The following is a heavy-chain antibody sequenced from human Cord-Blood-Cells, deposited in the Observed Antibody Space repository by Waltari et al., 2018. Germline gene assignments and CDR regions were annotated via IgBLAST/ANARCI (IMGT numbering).Heavy chain of an antibody. CDR1: GGSISSYY. D-gene: IGHD3-16*02. V-gene: IGHV4-59*01. CDR3: ARDLNYDYIWGSYRYFDY. CDR2: IYYSGST. J-gene: IGHJ4*02. Sequence: QVQLQESGPGLVKPSETLSLTCTVSGGSISSYYWSWIRQPPGTGLEWIGYIYYSGSTNYNPSLKSRVTISVDTSKNQFSLKLSSVTAADTAVYYCARDLNYDYIWGSYRYFDYWGQGTLVTVSS.